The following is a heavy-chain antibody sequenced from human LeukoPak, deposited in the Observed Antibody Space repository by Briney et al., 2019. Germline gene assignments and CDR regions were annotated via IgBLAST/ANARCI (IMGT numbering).Heavy chain of an antibody. Sequence: GGSLRLSCVASGFTFTRNWMGWVRQAPGKGLEWVANIRQGGSDTYYVDSVKGRFTISSDNTKNSLYLQMNGLRAEETAVYYCARWGYSSGLYYFDYWGEGTLVTVSS. CDR1: GFTFTRNW. D-gene: IGHD6-19*01. CDR3: ARWGYSSGLYYFDY. CDR2: IRQGGSDT. J-gene: IGHJ4*02. V-gene: IGHV3-7*01.